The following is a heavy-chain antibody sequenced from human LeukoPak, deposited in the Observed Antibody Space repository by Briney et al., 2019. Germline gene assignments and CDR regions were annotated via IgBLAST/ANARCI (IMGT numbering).Heavy chain of an antibody. J-gene: IGHJ6*03. CDR3: ARDGNWNYLFNYYYYMDV. Sequence: PGGSLRLSCPASGFTFSSYWMSWVRQAPGKGLEWVANIKQDGSEKYYVDSVKGRFTISRDNAKNSLYLQMNSLRAEDTAVYYCARDGNWNYLFNYYYYMDVWGEGTTVTVSS. V-gene: IGHV3-7*01. CDR1: GFTFSSYW. CDR2: IKQDGSEK. D-gene: IGHD1-7*01.